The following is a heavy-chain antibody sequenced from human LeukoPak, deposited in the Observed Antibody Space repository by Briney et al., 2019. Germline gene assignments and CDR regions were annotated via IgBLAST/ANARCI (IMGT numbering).Heavy chain of an antibody. V-gene: IGHV3-23*01. Sequence: GGSLRLSCAASGFTFSSYAMSWVRQAPGKGLEWVSAISGSGGSTYYADSVKGRFTISRDNSKNTLYLQMNSLRAEDTAVYYCAKEVVVPAAVGDWFDPWGQGTLVTVSS. J-gene: IGHJ5*02. CDR1: GFTFSSYA. D-gene: IGHD2-2*01. CDR3: AKEVVVPAAVGDWFDP. CDR2: ISGSGGST.